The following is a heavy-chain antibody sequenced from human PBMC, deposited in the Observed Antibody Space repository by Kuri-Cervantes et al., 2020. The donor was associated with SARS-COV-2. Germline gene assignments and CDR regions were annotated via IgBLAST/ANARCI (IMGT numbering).Heavy chain of an antibody. CDR3: AKARSSSWYFSAGGDYYYGMDV. D-gene: IGHD6-13*01. Sequence: GGSLRLSCAASGFTFSSYGMHWVRQAPGKGLEWVAVISYDGSNKYYADSVKGRFTISRDNSKNTLYLQMNSLRAEDTAVYYCAKARSSSWYFSAGGDYYYGMDVWGQGTTVTVSS. CDR1: GFTFSSYG. J-gene: IGHJ6*02. CDR2: ISYDGSNK. V-gene: IGHV3-30*18.